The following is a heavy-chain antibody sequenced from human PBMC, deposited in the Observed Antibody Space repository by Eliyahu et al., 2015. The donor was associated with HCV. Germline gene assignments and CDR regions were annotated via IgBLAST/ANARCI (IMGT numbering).Heavy chain of an antibody. CDR2: TYYRSKWYN. V-gene: IGHV6-1*01. J-gene: IGHJ3*02. Sequence: NWIRQSPSRGLEWLGRTYYRSKWYNDYAVSVKSRITINPDTSKNQFSLQLNSVTPEDTAVYYCARDRDFWRGAFDIWGQGTMVTVSS. CDR3: ARDRDFWRGAFDI. D-gene: IGHD3-3*01.